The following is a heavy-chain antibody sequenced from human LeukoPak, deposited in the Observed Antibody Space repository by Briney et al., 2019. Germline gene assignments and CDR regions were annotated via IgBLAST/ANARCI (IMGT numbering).Heavy chain of an antibody. J-gene: IGHJ4*02. CDR2: IYTSGST. D-gene: IGHD3-22*01. V-gene: IGHV4-59*10. CDR3: ARGASSGYPY. Sequence: SETLSLTCAVYGGSFSGYYWSWIRQPAGKGLEWIGRIYTSGSTNYNPSLKSRVTMSVDTSKNQFSLKLSSVTAADTAVYYCARGASSGYPYWGQGTLVTVSS. CDR1: GGSFSGYY.